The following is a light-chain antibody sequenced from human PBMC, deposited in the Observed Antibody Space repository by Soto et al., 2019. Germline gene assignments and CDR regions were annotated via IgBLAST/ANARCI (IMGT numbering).Light chain of an antibody. J-gene: IGKJ1*01. CDR2: AAS. Sequence: DIQMTQSPSSLSASVGDRVTITCRASQSISSYLNWYQQKPGKAPKLLIYAASSLHSGIPSRFSGSGSGTEFTLTISSLQSEDFAVYYCQQYNNWRTFGQGTKV. CDR1: QSISSY. CDR3: QQYNNWRT. V-gene: IGKV1-39*01.